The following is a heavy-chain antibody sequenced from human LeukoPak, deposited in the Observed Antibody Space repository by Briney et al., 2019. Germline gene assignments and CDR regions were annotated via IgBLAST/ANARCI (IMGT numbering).Heavy chain of an antibody. CDR2: ISGGGDDT. J-gene: IGHJ4*02. CDR3: ATFGSGSSTRYFAY. D-gene: IGHD3-10*01. Sequence: GGSLRLSCAASGFTVSSDYMSWVRQAPGKGLEWVSIISGGGDDTYYADSVKGRFTISRDNSKNTLYLQLNSLRAEDTAVYYCATFGSGSSTRYFAYWGQGTLVTVSS. CDR1: GFTVSSDY. V-gene: IGHV3-23*01.